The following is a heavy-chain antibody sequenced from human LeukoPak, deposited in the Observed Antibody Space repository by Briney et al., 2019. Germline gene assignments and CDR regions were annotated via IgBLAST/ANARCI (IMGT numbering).Heavy chain of an antibody. D-gene: IGHD2/OR15-2a*01. V-gene: IGHV3-23*01. Sequence: GGSLRLSCAASGFTFSSYAMSWVRQAPGKGLEWVSAISGSGGSTYYADSVKGRFTISTANSKNSLYLQMNSPRAKDPAVSSCAKDQYCSWRQGTLVTVSS. CDR3: AKDQYCS. J-gene: IGHJ5*02. CDR1: GFTFSSYA. CDR2: ISGSGGST.